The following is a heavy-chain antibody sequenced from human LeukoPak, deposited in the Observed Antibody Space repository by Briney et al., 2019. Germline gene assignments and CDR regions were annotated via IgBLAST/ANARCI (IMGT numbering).Heavy chain of an antibody. CDR1: GFIVSSFG. CDR2: MRRSGSDI. Sequence: GGSLRLSCAASGFIVSSFGMNWVRQAPGKGLEWVSSMRRSGSDIYYADSVKGRFTISRDNAKNSLELQMNSLRVEDSAVYYCARKGTEVSVDYYFYMDVWGKGTTVTVSS. J-gene: IGHJ6*03. V-gene: IGHV3-21*01. CDR3: ARKGTEVSVDYYFYMDV. D-gene: IGHD5/OR15-5a*01.